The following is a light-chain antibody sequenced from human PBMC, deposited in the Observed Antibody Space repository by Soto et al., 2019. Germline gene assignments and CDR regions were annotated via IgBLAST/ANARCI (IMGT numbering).Light chain of an antibody. V-gene: IGKV3D-20*01. CDR1: QSVSSY. CDR2: DSS. J-gene: IGKJ5*01. CDR3: QQYGNSPQIT. Sequence: IGLTQSPATLSLSPGERATLSFVASQSVSSYLAWYQQKPGLAPRLVIYDSSIRATGIPDRFSGSGSGTDFTLTISRLEPEDFAMYFCQQYGNSPQITFGQGTRLEIK.